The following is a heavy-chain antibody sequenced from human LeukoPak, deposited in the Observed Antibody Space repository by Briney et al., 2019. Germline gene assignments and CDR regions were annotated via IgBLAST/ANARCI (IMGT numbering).Heavy chain of an antibody. J-gene: IGHJ4*02. CDR3: ARGLTQYDSSGYSYYFDY. Sequence: SETLSLTCTVSGGSISSGGYYWSWIRLHPGKGLEWIGYIYYSGSTYYNPSLKSRVTISVDTSKNQFSLKLSSVTAADTAVYYCARGLTQYDSSGYSYYFDYWGQGTLVTVSS. CDR2: IYYSGST. V-gene: IGHV4-31*03. D-gene: IGHD3-22*01. CDR1: GGSISSGGYY.